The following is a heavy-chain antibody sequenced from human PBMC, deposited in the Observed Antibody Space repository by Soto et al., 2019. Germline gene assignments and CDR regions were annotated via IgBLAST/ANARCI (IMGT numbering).Heavy chain of an antibody. D-gene: IGHD6-6*01. V-gene: IGHV3-74*01. J-gene: IGHJ4*02. CDR2: VSSDGSST. CDR3: TRGLPNCSSFAS. Sequence: EVPLVESGGGLVQPGESLRLSCAASGFTFSSYWMHWIRQAPGKGLVWVSRVSSDGSSTVYANSVKGRLTISRDNAKNTLYLQMNSLSDEDTAVYYCTRGLPNCSSFASCGQGTLVTVSS. CDR1: GFTFSSYW.